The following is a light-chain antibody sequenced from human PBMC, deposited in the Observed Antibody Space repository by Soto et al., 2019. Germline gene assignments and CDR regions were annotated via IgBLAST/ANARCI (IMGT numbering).Light chain of an antibody. Sequence: QSVLTQPPSVSAAPGQKVTISCSGSGSNIGNNYVSWFQQFPGTAPKLLIYDNNERPSGIPDRFSGSKSVTSATLGITGLQTGDEADYYCASWDSSLSAVVFGGGTKLTVL. CDR2: DNN. CDR1: GSNIGNNY. CDR3: ASWDSSLSAVV. J-gene: IGLJ2*01. V-gene: IGLV1-51*01.